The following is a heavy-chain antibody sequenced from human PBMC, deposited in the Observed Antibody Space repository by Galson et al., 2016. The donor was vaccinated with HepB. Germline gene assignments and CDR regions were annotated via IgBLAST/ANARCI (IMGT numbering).Heavy chain of an antibody. V-gene: IGHV3-30*18. CDR1: GFTFSTYG. CDR3: AKDAGVIWSGGYFDY. CDR2: ISFDGSYK. D-gene: IGHD3-3*01. J-gene: IGHJ4*02. Sequence: SLRLSCAASGFTFSTYGMDWVRQAPGKGLEWVAVISFDGSYKYYADSVKGRFTISRDNSKNMLYLQMNSLRAEDMAVYDCAKDAGVIWSGGYFDYWGQGTLVTVSS.